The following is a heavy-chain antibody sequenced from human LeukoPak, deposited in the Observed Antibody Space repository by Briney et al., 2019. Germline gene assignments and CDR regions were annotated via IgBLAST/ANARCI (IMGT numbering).Heavy chain of an antibody. CDR1: GYTFSDCH. Sequence: ASVKVSCKASGYTFSDCHMHWVRQAPGQGLEWMGWSNPRTGATNYAQKFQGRVTMTTDTSITTAYMEVTRLRSEDTAVYYCARKQGFSNSCFDLWGQGTLVSVSS. J-gene: IGHJ4*02. V-gene: IGHV1-2*02. D-gene: IGHD6-6*01. CDR3: ARKQGFSNSCFDL. CDR2: SNPRTGAT.